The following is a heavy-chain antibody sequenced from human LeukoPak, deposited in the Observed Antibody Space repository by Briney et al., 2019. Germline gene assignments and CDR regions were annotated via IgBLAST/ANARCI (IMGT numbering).Heavy chain of an antibody. D-gene: IGHD3-16*02. J-gene: IGHJ4*02. Sequence: PGGSLRLSCAASGFTFRSYEMNWVRQAPGKGLEWVSFISNSGDSIYYADSVKGRFTISRDNAKNSLFLQMNSLRAEDTAVYDCARSEARFMLSWGQGTLVTVSS. V-gene: IGHV3-48*03. CDR3: ARSEARFMLS. CDR1: GFTFRSYE. CDR2: ISNSGDSI.